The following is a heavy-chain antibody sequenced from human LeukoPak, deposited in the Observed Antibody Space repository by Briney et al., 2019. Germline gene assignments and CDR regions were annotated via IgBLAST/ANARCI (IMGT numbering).Heavy chain of an antibody. D-gene: IGHD6-19*01. CDR1: GFTLSRYW. V-gene: IGHV3-15*01. J-gene: IGHJ5*02. Sequence: GGSLRLSCAASGFTLSRYWMSWVRQAPGKGLEWVGRIKTKTDGGATDYAAPVKGRFTISRDDSKNTLYLQMNSLKTEDTAVYYCTKDWGSGWSWGQGTLVTVSS. CDR3: TKDWGSGWS. CDR2: IKTKTDGGAT.